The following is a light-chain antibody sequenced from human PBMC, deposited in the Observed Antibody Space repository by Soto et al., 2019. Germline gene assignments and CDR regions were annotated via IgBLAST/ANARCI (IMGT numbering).Light chain of an antibody. Sequence: EVVLTQSPGTLSFSPGERATLSCRASQSVRSSYLAWYQQKPGQAPRLLIYGASTRATGIPDRFSGSGSGTDFTLTISRLEPEDFAVYYCQQYGSSLLTFGPGSKVEIX. CDR1: QSVRSSY. CDR2: GAS. CDR3: QQYGSSLLT. V-gene: IGKV3-20*01. J-gene: IGKJ4*01.